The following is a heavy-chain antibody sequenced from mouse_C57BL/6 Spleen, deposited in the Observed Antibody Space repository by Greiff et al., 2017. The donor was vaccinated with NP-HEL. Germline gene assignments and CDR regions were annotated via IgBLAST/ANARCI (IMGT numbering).Heavy chain of an antibody. D-gene: IGHD3-2*02. CDR2: IYPGDGDT. J-gene: IGHJ3*01. CDR3: ARSADSSGYGFAY. Sequence: VQLQESGAELVKPGASVKISCKASGYAFSSYWMNWVKQRPGKGLEWIGQIYPGDGDTNYNGKFKGKATLTADKSSSTAYMQLSSLTSEDSAVYFCARSADSSGYGFAYWGQGTLVTVSA. CDR1: GYAFSSYW. V-gene: IGHV1-80*01.